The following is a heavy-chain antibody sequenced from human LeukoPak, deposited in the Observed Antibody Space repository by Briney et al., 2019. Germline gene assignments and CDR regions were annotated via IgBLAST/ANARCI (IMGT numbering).Heavy chain of an antibody. CDR2: IYYSGST. D-gene: IGHD2/OR15-2a*01. CDR3: AGEISDYYYYYMDV. V-gene: IGHV4-39*07. Sequence: SETLSLTCTVSGVSISSSSYDWGWVRQPPGKGLEWIGSIYYSGSTYYNPSLKSRVTISVDTSKNQFSLKLSSVTAADTAVYYCAGEISDYYYYYMDVWGKGTTVTVSS. CDR1: GVSISSSSYD. J-gene: IGHJ6*03.